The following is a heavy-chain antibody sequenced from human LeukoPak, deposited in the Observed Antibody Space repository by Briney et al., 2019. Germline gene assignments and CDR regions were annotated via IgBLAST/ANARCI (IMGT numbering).Heavy chain of an antibody. D-gene: IGHD6-19*01. J-gene: IGHJ4*02. Sequence: GGSLRLSCAASGFTFSSYAMSWVRQAPGKGLEWVSAISGSGGSTYYADSVKGRFTISRDNSKNSLFLQMSSLRADDTAVYYCVKEGGLRVFSDWSESGYWGQGTLVTVSS. CDR3: VKEGGLRVFSDWSESGY. V-gene: IGHV3-23*01. CDR1: GFTFSSYA. CDR2: ISGSGGST.